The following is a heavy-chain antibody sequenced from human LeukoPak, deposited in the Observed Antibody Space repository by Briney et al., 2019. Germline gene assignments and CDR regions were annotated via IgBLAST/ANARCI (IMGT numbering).Heavy chain of an antibody. J-gene: IGHJ4*02. D-gene: IGHD4-17*01. CDR2: ISYDRSNK. Sequence: PGGSLRLSCAASGCTFSSYGMHWVRQAPGKGLEWVAVISYDRSNKYYADSVKGRFTISRDNSKNTLYLQMNSLRAEDTAVYYCARSGRGTTTTPGYWGQGTLVTVSS. CDR3: ARSGRGTTTTPGY. V-gene: IGHV3-30-3*01. CDR1: GCTFSSYG.